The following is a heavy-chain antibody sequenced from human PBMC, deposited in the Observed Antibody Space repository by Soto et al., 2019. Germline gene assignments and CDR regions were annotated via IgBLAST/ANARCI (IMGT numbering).Heavy chain of an antibody. CDR1: GYTFTSYG. D-gene: IGHD6-13*01. CDR3: ARDKGYSRSWYPGSYYGMDV. Sequence: QVQLVQSGAEVKKPGASVKVSCKASGYTFTSYGISWVRQAPGQGLEWMGWISAYNGNTNYAQKLQGRVTMTTDTSTSTAYMELRSLRSDDTAVYYCARDKGYSRSWYPGSYYGMDVWGQGTTVTVSS. V-gene: IGHV1-18*04. CDR2: ISAYNGNT. J-gene: IGHJ6*02.